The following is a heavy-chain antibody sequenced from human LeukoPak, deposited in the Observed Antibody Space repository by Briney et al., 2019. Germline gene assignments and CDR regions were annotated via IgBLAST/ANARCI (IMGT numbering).Heavy chain of an antibody. CDR1: GGSISSYY. CDR3: ARVEHLAPFFDY. D-gene: IGHD1-26*01. CDR2: INHSGST. J-gene: IGHJ4*02. Sequence: PSETLSLTCTVSGGSISSYYWSWIRQPPGKGLEWIGEINHSGSTNYNPSLKSRVTISVDTSKNQFSLKLSSVTAADTAVYYCARVEHLAPFFDYWGQGTLVTVSS. V-gene: IGHV4-34*01.